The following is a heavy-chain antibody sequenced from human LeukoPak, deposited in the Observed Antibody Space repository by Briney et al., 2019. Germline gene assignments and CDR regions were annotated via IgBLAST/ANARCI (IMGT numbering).Heavy chain of an antibody. CDR2: IYHSGST. J-gene: IGHJ4*02. Sequence: PSETLSLTCTVSGYSISSGYYWGWIRQPPGKGLEWIGSIYHSGSTYYNPSLKSRVTISVDTSKNQFSLKLSSVTAADTAVYYCARAVEYCSGGSCYTVRKRPYSSFDYWGQGTLVTVSS. V-gene: IGHV4-38-2*02. CDR1: GYSISSGYY. CDR3: ARAVEYCSGGSCYTVRKRPYSSFDY. D-gene: IGHD2-15*01.